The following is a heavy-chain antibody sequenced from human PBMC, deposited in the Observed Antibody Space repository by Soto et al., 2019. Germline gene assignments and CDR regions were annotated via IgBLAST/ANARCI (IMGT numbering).Heavy chain of an antibody. D-gene: IGHD2-15*01. V-gene: IGHV3-21*01. Sequence: GGSLRLSCAASGFTFTRYSMNWVRQAPGKGLEWVSSISSTTNYIYYADSMKGRFTVSRDNAKNSVYLEMNSLSAEDTALYYCARGSKDSYPGSRIFDFWGRGTLVTVSS. J-gene: IGHJ4*02. CDR2: ISSTTNYI. CDR1: GFTFTRYS. CDR3: ARGSKDSYPGSRIFDF.